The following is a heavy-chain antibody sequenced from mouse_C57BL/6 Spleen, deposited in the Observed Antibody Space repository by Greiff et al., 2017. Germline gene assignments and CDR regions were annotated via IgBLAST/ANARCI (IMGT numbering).Heavy chain of an antibody. CDR2: INPNNGGT. CDR3: ASPYYGSSYFDY. J-gene: IGHJ2*01. D-gene: IGHD1-1*01. CDR1: GYTFTDYN. Sequence: VQLQQSGPELVKPGASVKMSCKASGYTFTDYNMHWVKQSHGKSLEWIGYINPNNGGTSYNQKFKGKATLTVNKSSSTAYMELRSLTSEDSAVYYSASPYYGSSYFDYWGQGTTLTVSS. V-gene: IGHV1-22*01.